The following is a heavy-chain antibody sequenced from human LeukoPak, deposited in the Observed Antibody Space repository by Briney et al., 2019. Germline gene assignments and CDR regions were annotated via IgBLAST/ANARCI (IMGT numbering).Heavy chain of an antibody. CDR3: AKGRSSWSAFDY. Sequence: GGSLRLSCTASGFSFDDCAMHWVRQAPGKGLEWVSGISWSGSSIGYADSVKGRFTISRDNAKNSLYLQMNSLRTEDTAFYYCAKGRSSWSAFDYWGQGTLVTVSS. J-gene: IGHJ4*02. CDR2: ISWSGSSI. CDR1: GFSFDDCA. D-gene: IGHD6-13*01. V-gene: IGHV3-9*01.